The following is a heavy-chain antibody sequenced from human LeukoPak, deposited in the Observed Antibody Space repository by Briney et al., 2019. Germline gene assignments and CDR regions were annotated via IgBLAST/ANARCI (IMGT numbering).Heavy chain of an antibody. V-gene: IGHV3-49*03. CDR1: GFTFGDYS. CDR2: IRSKAYGGTA. CDR3: SREIRYFDWSQADY. J-gene: IGHJ4*02. Sequence: GGSQRLSCSASGFTFGDYSMSWFRQAPGKGLEWVGFIRSKAYGGTAEYAASVKGRFTISRDDSESIAYLQMDSLKTEDTAVYYCSREIRYFDWSQADYWGQGTLVTVSS. D-gene: IGHD3-9*01.